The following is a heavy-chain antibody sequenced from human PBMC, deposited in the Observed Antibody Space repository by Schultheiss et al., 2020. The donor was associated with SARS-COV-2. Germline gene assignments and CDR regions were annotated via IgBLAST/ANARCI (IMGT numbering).Heavy chain of an antibody. J-gene: IGHJ3*01. D-gene: IGHD3-10*01. V-gene: IGHV1-8*02. CDR3: AILGFGYAFEL. Sequence: ASVKVSCKASGYTFTSYDINWVRQATGQGLEWMGWMNPNSGNTGYAQKFQGRVTMTEDTSTDTAYMDLRTLTSEDTAMYYCAILGFGYAFELWGQGTMVTVSS. CDR1: GYTFTSYD. CDR2: MNPNSGNT.